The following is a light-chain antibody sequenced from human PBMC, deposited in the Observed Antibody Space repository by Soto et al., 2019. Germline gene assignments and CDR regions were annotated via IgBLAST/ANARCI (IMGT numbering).Light chain of an antibody. J-gene: IGKJ2*01. Sequence: DIQMTQSPSNLSASVGDRVTITCRASKSIRDLLAWYQQKPGKAPNLLIFDASILKSGGPSRFSGGGSGTEFTLTISSLQPDDFATYYCQQYKSYPYTFDQGTKLEIK. V-gene: IGKV1-5*01. CDR3: QQYKSYPYT. CDR1: KSIRDL. CDR2: DAS.